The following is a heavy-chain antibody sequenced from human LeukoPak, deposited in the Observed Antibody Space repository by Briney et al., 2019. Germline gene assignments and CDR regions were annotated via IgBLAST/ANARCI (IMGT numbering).Heavy chain of an antibody. CDR2: VYHSRST. Sequence: SETLSVTCTVSRGSITTYYWSWIRQPAGKGLEWIGNVYHSRSTTYNHSLKSRVSMSVDMSKNQFSLNLRSVTAADTATYYCATDRQEGGSGSYWFDPWGQGTQVIVSA. J-gene: IGHJ5*02. D-gene: IGHD3-10*01. V-gene: IGHV4-59*01. CDR3: ATDRQEGGSGSYWFDP. CDR1: RGSITTYY.